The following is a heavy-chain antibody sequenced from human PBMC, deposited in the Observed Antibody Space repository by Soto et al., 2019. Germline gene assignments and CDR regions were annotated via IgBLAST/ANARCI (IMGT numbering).Heavy chain of an antibody. CDR3: ATPSHLRYFEREENPRPLDPYYYGMDV. CDR2: IYYSGST. CDR1: GGSISSSSYY. V-gene: IGHV4-39*01. D-gene: IGHD3-9*01. Sequence: PSETLSLTCTVSGGSISSSSYYWGWIRQPPGKGLEWIGSIYYSGSTYYNPSLKSRVTISVDTSKNQFSLKLSSVTAADTAVYYCATPSHLRYFEREENPRPLDPYYYGMDVWGQGTTVTVS. J-gene: IGHJ6*02.